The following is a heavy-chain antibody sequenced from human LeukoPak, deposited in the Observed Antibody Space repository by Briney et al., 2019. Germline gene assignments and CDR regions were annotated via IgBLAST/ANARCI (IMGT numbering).Heavy chain of an antibody. D-gene: IGHD4-17*01. CDR2: VHHSDGTY. CDR1: DYSISTDYY. J-gene: IGHJ4*02. Sequence: SETLSLTCGVSDYSISTDYYWGWLRQPPGKGLEWIGNVHHSDGTYYYNPSLKSRVTISVDTSKNQFSLKLTSVTAADTAVYYCARIVYGDSGGYSDFWGQGTLVIVSS. V-gene: IGHV4-38-2*01. CDR3: ARIVYGDSGGYSDF.